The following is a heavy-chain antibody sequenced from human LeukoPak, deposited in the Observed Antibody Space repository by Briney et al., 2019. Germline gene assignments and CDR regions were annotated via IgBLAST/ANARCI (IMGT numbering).Heavy chain of an antibody. CDR1: GVSFSGYY. Sequence: PSETLSLTCAVYGVSFSGYYWSWIRQPPGKGLEWIGEINHSGSTSYNPSLKSRVTISVDTSKNQFSLKLSSVTAADTAVYYCARGIRYAALDYWGQGTLVTVSS. V-gene: IGHV4-34*01. CDR2: INHSGST. CDR3: ARGIRYAALDY. D-gene: IGHD2-2*01. J-gene: IGHJ4*02.